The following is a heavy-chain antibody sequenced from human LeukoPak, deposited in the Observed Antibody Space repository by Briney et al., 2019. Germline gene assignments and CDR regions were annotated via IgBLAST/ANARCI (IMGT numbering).Heavy chain of an antibody. Sequence: ASVKVSCKASGYTFTGYYMHWVRQAPGQGLEWMGWINPHGGYTKSVQRFQDRVTMTRDTSISTAYMEVSRLKSDDTAMYYCVRDQTNCGGDCYKSFFDYWGQGTLVTVSS. CDR2: INPHGGYT. J-gene: IGHJ4*02. CDR1: GYTFTGYY. CDR3: VRDQTNCGGDCYKSFFDY. D-gene: IGHD2-21*02. V-gene: IGHV1-2*02.